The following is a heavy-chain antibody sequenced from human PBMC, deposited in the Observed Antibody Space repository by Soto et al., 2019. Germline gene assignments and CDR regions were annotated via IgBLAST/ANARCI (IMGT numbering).Heavy chain of an antibody. V-gene: IGHV3-23*01. D-gene: IGHD2-2*01. CDR3: KKGLDADNQGADY. CDR2: ISGSGNTK. Sequence: LRLSCAASGFFFGTYAMSWVRQAPGKGLEWVSAISGSGNTKYYADSVKGRFTASRDNSKNTLYLQMSSLRVEDTALYYCKKGLDADNQGADYWGQGTLVTVSS. CDR1: GFFFGTYA. J-gene: IGHJ4*02.